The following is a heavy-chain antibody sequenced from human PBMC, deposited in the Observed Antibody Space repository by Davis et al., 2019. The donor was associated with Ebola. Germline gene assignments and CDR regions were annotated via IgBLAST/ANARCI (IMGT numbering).Heavy chain of an antibody. V-gene: IGHV3-11*05. J-gene: IGHJ4*02. CDR1: GFTFTDYY. CDR3: AGELTGTSYTY. Sequence: GESLKISCAASGFTFTDYYMGWIRQAPGKGLEWVSYISGDSLYTNYADSVRGRLTISRDDAKNSLYLQMNSLKTEDTAVYYCAGELTGTSYTYWGQGTLVTVSS. D-gene: IGHD1-20*01. CDR2: ISGDSLYT.